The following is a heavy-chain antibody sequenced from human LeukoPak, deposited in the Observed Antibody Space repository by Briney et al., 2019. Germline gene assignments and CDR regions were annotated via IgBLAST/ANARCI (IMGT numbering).Heavy chain of an antibody. CDR1: GGTFSSYA. J-gene: IGHJ6*02. CDR2: IIPIFGTA. CDR3: ASSYYYDSSGYYNYYYGMDV. Sequence: SVKVSCKASGGTFSSYAISWVRQAPGQGLEWMGGIIPIFGTANYAQKFQGRVTITADESTSTAYMELSSLRSEDTAVYYCASSYYYDSSGYYNYYYGMDVWGQGTTVTVSS. V-gene: IGHV1-69*13. D-gene: IGHD3-22*01.